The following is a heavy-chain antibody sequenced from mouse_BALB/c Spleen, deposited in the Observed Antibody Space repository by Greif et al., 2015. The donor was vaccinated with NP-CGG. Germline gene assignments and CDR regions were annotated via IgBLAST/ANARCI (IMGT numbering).Heavy chain of an antibody. CDR2: INPSTGYT. CDR1: GYTFTSYW. CDR3: ARSGGTGFAY. V-gene: IGHV1-7*01. J-gene: IGHJ3*01. D-gene: IGHD3-2*02. Sequence: VQLQQSGAELAKPGASVKMSCKASGYTFTSYWMHWVKQRPGQGLEWIGYINPSTGYTEYNQKFKDKATLTADKSSGTAYMQLSSLTSEDSAVYYCARSGGTGFAYWGQGTLVTVSA.